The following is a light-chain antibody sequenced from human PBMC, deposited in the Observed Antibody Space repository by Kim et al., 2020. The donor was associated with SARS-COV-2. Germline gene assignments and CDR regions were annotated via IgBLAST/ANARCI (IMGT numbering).Light chain of an antibody. CDR1: QGISSY. CDR2: AAS. Sequence: SASVGDRVTITGRASQGISSYLAWYQQKPGQAPKLLIYAASTLQSGVPSRFSGSGSGTEFPLTISSLQPEDFATNYCQQLNSYPYTFGQGTKLEI. V-gene: IGKV1-9*01. J-gene: IGKJ2*01. CDR3: QQLNSYPYT.